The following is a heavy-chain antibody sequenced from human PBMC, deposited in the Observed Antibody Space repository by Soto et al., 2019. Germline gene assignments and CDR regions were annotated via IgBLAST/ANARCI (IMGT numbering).Heavy chain of an antibody. V-gene: IGHV1-18*01. CDR1: GYTFTNYG. J-gene: IGHJ4*02. Sequence: QVQLVQSGPEVKKHGASVKVSCKASGYTFTNYGFNWVRQAPGQGLEWMGWISAYNGHTKYSQIFQARVIMTTDTSTITAYMELRSLTSDDTAVYYFAREGAGTNPLGYWGQGTLVTVSS. D-gene: IGHD2-8*01. CDR3: AREGAGTNPLGY. CDR2: ISAYNGHT.